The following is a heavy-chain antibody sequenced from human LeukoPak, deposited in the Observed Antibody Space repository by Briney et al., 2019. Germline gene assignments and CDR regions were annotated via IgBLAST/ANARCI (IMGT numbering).Heavy chain of an antibody. D-gene: IGHD4-11*01. Sequence: SETLSLTCAVYGGSFSGYYWSWIRQPPGEGLEWIGEINHSGSTNYNPSLKSRVTISVDTSKNQFSLKLSSVTAADTAVYYCARGLHAPTTLDYWGQGTLVTVSS. CDR2: INHSGST. J-gene: IGHJ4*02. V-gene: IGHV4-34*01. CDR1: GGSFSGYY. CDR3: ARGLHAPTTLDY.